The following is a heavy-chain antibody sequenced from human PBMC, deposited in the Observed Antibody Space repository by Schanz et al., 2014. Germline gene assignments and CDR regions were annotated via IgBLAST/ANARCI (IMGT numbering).Heavy chain of an antibody. CDR3: ARNYGGHSEESDRYGMDV. V-gene: IGHV1-69*04. Sequence: QVQLVQSGAEVKKPGSSVKVSCKPSGGTFVTFFFTWVRQAPGQGPQWMGRISPLLGVANYAQEFQGRLTITADTSTSTVYMELSSLRSEDTAVYYCARNYGGHSEESDRYGMDVWGQGTTVTVSS. J-gene: IGHJ6*02. CDR1: GGTFVTFF. D-gene: IGHD4-17*01. CDR2: ISPLLGVA.